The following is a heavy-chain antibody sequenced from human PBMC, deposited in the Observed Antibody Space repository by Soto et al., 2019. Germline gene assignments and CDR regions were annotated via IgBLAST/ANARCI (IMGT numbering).Heavy chain of an antibody. CDR2: TYYRSKWYN. J-gene: IGHJ6*02. Sequence: PSQTLSITCAISGDSVSSNSAAWNWIRQSPSRGLEWLGRTYYRSKWYNDYAVSVKSRITINPDTSKNQFSLQLNSVTPEDTAVYYCARVPGYSSGWYAGYYYGMDVCGQGTTVTVS. CDR1: GDSVSSNSAA. CDR3: ARVPGYSSGWYAGYYYGMDV. D-gene: IGHD6-19*01. V-gene: IGHV6-1*01.